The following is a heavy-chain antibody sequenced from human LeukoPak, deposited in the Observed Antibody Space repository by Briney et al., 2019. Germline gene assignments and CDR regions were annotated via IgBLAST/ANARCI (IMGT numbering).Heavy chain of an antibody. J-gene: IGHJ5*01. CDR2: IKEDGSDK. CDR3: ARLKDAVTIFDC. V-gene: IGHV3-7*01. Sequence: GGSLRLSCIASGFTFSNYWMSWVRQAPGKGLEWVASIKEDGSDKYYVDSVKGRFTISRDNTKNSLFVQMSSLRAEDTAVCYCARLKDAVTIFDCWGQGILVTVSS. CDR1: GFTFSNYW. D-gene: IGHD4-17*01.